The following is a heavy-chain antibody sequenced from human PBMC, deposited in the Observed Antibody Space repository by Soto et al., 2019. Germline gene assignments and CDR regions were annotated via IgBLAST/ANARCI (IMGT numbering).Heavy chain of an antibody. J-gene: IGHJ6*03. CDR3: ARRWVGDLAYMDV. D-gene: IGHD2-21*01. CDR2: INHSGST. Sequence: SETLSLTCAVYGGSFSGYYWSWIRQPPGKGLEWIGEINHSGSTNYNPSLKSRVTISVDTSKNQFSLKLSSVTAADTAVYYCARRWVGDLAYMDVWGKGTTVTVSS. V-gene: IGHV4-34*01. CDR1: GGSFSGYY.